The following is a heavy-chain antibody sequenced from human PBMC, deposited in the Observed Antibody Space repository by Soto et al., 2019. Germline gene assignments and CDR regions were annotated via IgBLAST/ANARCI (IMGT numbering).Heavy chain of an antibody. V-gene: IGHV1-18*01. J-gene: IGHJ6*03. CDR3: ARGSSRDYYYYYMDV. Sequence: ASVKVSCKASGYTFTSYGISWVLQAPGQGLEWMGWISAYNGNTNYAQKLQGRVTMTTDTSTSTAYMELRSLRSDDTAVYYCARGSSRDYYYYYMDVWGKGTTVTVS. D-gene: IGHD6-6*01. CDR1: GYTFTSYG. CDR2: ISAYNGNT.